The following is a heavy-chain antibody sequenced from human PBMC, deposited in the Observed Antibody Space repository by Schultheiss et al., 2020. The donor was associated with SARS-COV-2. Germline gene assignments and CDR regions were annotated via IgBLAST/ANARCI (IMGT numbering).Heavy chain of an antibody. CDR2: IWYDGSNK. CDR1: GFTFSSYG. V-gene: IGHV3-33*08. Sequence: GGSLRLSCAASGFTFSSYGMHWVRQAPGKGLEWVAVIWYDGSNKYYADSVKGRFTISRDNSKNTAYLQMNSLKTEDTAVYYCTTTKIFHTSSFDYWGQGTLVTVSS. D-gene: IGHD2/OR15-2a*01. CDR3: TTTKIFHTSSFDY. J-gene: IGHJ4*02.